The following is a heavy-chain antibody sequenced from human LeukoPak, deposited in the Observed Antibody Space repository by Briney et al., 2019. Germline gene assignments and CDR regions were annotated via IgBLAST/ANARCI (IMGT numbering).Heavy chain of an antibody. CDR1: GFTFSSYG. J-gene: IGHJ4*02. D-gene: IGHD6-13*01. CDR3: AKVPGYGSPHLGY. CDR2: ISYDGSNK. V-gene: IGHV3-30*18. Sequence: PGGSLRLSCAASGFTFSSYGMHWVRQAPGKGLEWVAVISYDGSNKYYADSVKGRFTISRDNSKNTLYLQMNSLRAEDTAVYYCAKVPGYGSPHLGYWGQGTLVTVSS.